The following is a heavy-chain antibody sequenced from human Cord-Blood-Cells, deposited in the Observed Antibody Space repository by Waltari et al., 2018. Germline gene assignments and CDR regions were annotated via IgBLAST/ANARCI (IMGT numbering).Heavy chain of an antibody. J-gene: IGHJ6*03. CDR3: ARTVTTRPYYYYYYMDV. V-gene: IGHV4-34*01. Sequence: QVQLQQWGAGLLKPSETLSLTCAVYGGSFSGYYWSWIRQPPGKGLEWIGEINHSGSTNYNPSLKSRVTISVDTSKNQFSLKLSSVTAADTAVYYCARTVTTRPYYYYYYMDVWGKGTTVTVSS. CDR1: GGSFSGYY. D-gene: IGHD4-4*01. CDR2: INHSGST.